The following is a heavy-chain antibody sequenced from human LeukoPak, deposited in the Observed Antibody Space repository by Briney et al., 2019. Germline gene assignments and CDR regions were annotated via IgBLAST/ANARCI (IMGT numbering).Heavy chain of an antibody. J-gene: IGHJ5*02. CDR2: INHSGST. Sequence: SETLSLTCAVYSGSFSGYYWSWIRQPPGKGLKWIGEINHSGSTNYNSSLKSRVTISVDTSKNQFSLKLSSVTAADTAVYYCAKHPRRTTVVTPWFDPWGQGTLVTVSS. CDR1: SGSFSGYY. CDR3: AKHPRRTTVVTPWFDP. D-gene: IGHD4-23*01. V-gene: IGHV4-34*01.